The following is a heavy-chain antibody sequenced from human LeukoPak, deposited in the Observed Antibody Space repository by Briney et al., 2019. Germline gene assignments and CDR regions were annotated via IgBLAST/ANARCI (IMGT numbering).Heavy chain of an antibody. CDR2: INHSGST. CDR3: ARSSIAARPFDY. CDR1: GGSFSGYY. J-gene: IGHJ4*02. V-gene: IGHV4-34*01. Sequence: ETLSLTCAVYGGSFSGYYWSWIRQPPGKGLERIGEINHSGSTNYNPSLKSRVTISVDTSKNQFSLKLSSVTAADTAVYYCARSSIAARPFDYWGQGTLVTVSS. D-gene: IGHD6-6*01.